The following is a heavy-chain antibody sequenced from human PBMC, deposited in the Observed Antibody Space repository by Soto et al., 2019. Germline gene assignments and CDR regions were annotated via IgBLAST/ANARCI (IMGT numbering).Heavy chain of an antibody. V-gene: IGHV4-59*01. Sequence: SETLSLTCSVSGGSMSEYFWSWIRQSPERGLEWIGYVYYLGSTDYNPSLKSRVTISVDTSKRQFSLRLSSVTAADAAIYYCARDGYDGSGSPYPAYWGPGTQVTVS. CDR3: ARDGYDGSGSPYPAY. CDR2: VYYLGST. D-gene: IGHD3-10*01. CDR1: GGSMSEYF. J-gene: IGHJ4*02.